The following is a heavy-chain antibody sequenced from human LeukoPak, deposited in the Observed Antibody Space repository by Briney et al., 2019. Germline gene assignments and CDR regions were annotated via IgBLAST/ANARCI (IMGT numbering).Heavy chain of an antibody. V-gene: IGHV3-7*01. D-gene: IGHD5-12*01. CDR2: IKQDGSEK. CDR3: ARDGYSGYDYVDY. Sequence: GGSLRLSCEASGFRFSYFWMSWVRQAPGKGLEWVANIKQDGSEKYYVDSVKGRFTISRDNAKNSLYLQMNSLRAEDTAVYYCARDGYSGYDYVDYWGQGTLVTVSS. CDR1: GFRFSYFW. J-gene: IGHJ4*02.